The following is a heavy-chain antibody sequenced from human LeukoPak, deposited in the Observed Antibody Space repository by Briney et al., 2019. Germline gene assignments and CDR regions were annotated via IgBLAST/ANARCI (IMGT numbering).Heavy chain of an antibody. CDR3: ARDGVGELNYYFDY. D-gene: IGHD3-10*01. CDR1: GFTFSSYS. CDR2: ISSSSSYI. Sequence: GGSLRLSCAASGFTFSSYSMNWVRQAPGKGLEWVSSISSSSSYIYYADSVKGRFTISRDNAKNSLYLQMNSLRAEDTAVYYCARDGVGELNYYFDYWGQGTLVTVSS. V-gene: IGHV3-21*01. J-gene: IGHJ4*02.